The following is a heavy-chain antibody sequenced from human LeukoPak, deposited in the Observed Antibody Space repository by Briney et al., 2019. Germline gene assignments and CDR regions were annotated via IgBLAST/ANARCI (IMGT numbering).Heavy chain of an antibody. V-gene: IGHV4-34*01. Sequence: ATLSLTCAVNGGSFSGYYWSWLRQPPGKGLEWIGETNDSGSTNYNPSLKSRVTISVDTSKNQFSQKLSFVTAADTADYYCARFTDDILTGFDYWGQGTLVTVSS. J-gene: IGHJ4*02. D-gene: IGHD3-9*01. CDR3: ARFTDDILTGFDY. CDR1: GGSFSGYY. CDR2: TNDSGST.